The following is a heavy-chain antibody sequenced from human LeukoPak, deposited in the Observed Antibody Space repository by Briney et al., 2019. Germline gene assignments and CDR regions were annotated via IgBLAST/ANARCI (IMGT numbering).Heavy chain of an antibody. Sequence: SQTLSLTCAISRDSVSSNSVAWIWIRHSPSRGLEWLGSTYYRSKWYNDYALSVKSRITINPDTSKNQFSLQLNSVTPEDTAVYYCARDRGSLRYYFDYWGQGTLVTVSS. J-gene: IGHJ4*02. CDR3: ARDRGSLRYYFDY. D-gene: IGHD1-26*01. V-gene: IGHV6-1*01. CDR1: RDSVSSNSVA. CDR2: TYYRSKWYN.